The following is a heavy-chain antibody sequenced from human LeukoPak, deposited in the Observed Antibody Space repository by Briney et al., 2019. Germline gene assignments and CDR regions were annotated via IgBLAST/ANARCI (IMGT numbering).Heavy chain of an antibody. CDR1: GFTFSNYW. D-gene: IGHD3-22*01. V-gene: IGHV3-7*01. Sequence: GGSLRLSCVVSGFTFSNYWMSWVRQAPGKGLEWVANIKQDESEKYYVDSVKGRFTISRDNAKNSLYLQMNSLRAEDTAVYYCARDMEVGYDSSGYDYWGQGTLVTVSS. CDR2: IKQDESEK. J-gene: IGHJ4*02. CDR3: ARDMEVGYDSSGYDY.